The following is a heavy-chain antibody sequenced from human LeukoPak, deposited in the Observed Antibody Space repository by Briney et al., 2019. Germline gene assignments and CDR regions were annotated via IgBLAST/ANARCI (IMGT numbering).Heavy chain of an antibody. Sequence: SETLSLTCTVSGGSISSSSYYWGWIRQPPGKGLEWIGSIYYSGSTYYNPSLKSRVPISVDTSKNQFSLKLSSVTAADTAVYYCARVARGPYYYYYMDVWGKGTTVTVSS. CDR1: GGSISSSSYY. CDR2: IYYSGST. CDR3: ARVARGPYYYYYMDV. V-gene: IGHV4-39*07. J-gene: IGHJ6*03. D-gene: IGHD2-15*01.